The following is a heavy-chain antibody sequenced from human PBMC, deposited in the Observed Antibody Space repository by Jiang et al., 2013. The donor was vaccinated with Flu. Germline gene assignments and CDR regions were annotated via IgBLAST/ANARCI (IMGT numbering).Heavy chain of an antibody. D-gene: IGHD2-15*01. CDR3: AREDIVVVVANYYYGMDV. J-gene: IGHJ6*02. Sequence: GAEVKKPGASVKVSCKASGYTFTGYYMHWVRQAPGQGLEWMGWINPNSGGTNYAQKFQGRVTMTRDTSISTAYMELSRLRSDDTAVYYCAREDIVVVVANYYYGMDVWGQGTTVTVSS. CDR1: GYTFTGYY. V-gene: IGHV1-2*02. CDR2: INPNSGGT.